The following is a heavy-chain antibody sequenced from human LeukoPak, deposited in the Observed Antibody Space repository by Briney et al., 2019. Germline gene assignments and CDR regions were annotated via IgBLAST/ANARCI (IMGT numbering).Heavy chain of an antibody. D-gene: IGHD5-18*01. CDR3: ARSSYGQYYFDY. J-gene: IGHJ4*02. Sequence: GRSLRLSCAATGFTFSSYAMHWVRQAPGKGLEWVAVISYDGSNKYYADSVKGRFTISRDNSKNTLYLQMNSLRAEDTAVYYCARSSYGQYYFDYWGQGTLVTVSS. CDR2: ISYDGSNK. CDR1: GFTFSSYA. V-gene: IGHV3-30-3*01.